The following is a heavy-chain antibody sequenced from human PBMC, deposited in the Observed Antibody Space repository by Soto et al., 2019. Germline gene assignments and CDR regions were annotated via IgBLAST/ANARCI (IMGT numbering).Heavy chain of an antibody. CDR3: AKDQASGQGSFDS. CDR2: ISYDGSNQ. J-gene: IGHJ4*02. V-gene: IGHV3-30*18. CDR1: GFTFNIYG. Sequence: VKLVESGGGVVQPGGSLRLSCAASGFTFNIYGMHWVRQAPDKGLEWVALISYDGSNQYYADSVKGRFTISRDNSKNTLFPQMNCLRADDTAVYYCAKDQASGQGSFDSWGQGTLVTVSS.